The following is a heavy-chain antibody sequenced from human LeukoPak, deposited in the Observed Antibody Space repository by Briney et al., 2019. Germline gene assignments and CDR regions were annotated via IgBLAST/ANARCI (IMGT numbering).Heavy chain of an antibody. J-gene: IGHJ5*02. V-gene: IGHV4-34*01. CDR2: INHSGST. CDR3: ASGVDFDWFDP. Sequence: PSETLSLTCAVYGGSFSGYYWSWIRQPPGKGLEWIGEINHSGSTNYNPSLKSRVTISVDTSKNQFSLKLSSVTAADTAVYYCASGVDFDWFDPWGQGTLVTVSS. D-gene: IGHD3-3*01. CDR1: GGSFSGYY.